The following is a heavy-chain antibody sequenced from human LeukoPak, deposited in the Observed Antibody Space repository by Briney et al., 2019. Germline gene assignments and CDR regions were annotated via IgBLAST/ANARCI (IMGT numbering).Heavy chain of an antibody. V-gene: IGHV3-11*01. CDR2: ISPNDVNR. CDR3: AGSGSPGDY. D-gene: IGHD3-10*01. CDR1: GFNFSDYY. J-gene: IGHJ4*02. Sequence: SGGSLRLSCEASGFNFSDYYMSWIRQAPGKGLEWISYISPNDVNRYYVDAVKGRFTVSRDNAKNSLFLQMKSLRVEDTAVYYCAGSGSPGDYWGQGTLVTVSS.